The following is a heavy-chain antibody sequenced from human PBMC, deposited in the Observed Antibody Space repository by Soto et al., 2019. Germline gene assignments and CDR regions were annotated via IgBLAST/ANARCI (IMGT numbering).Heavy chain of an antibody. CDR1: GYSFTSYW. J-gene: IGHJ4*02. V-gene: IGHV5-51*01. Sequence: GESLKISCKGSGYSFTSYWIGWVRQMPGKGLKWKGIIYPGDSDTRYSPSFQGQVTISADKSISTAYLQWSSLKASDTAMYYCARGYCTNGVCYMVYYFDYWGQGTLVTVSS. CDR2: IYPGDSDT. CDR3: ARGYCTNGVCYMVYYFDY. D-gene: IGHD2-8*01.